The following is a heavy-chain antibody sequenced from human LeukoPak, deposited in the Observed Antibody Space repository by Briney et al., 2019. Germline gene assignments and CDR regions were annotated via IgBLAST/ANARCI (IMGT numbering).Heavy chain of an antibody. D-gene: IGHD2-2*01. J-gene: IGHJ4*02. Sequence: ASVKVSCKASGYTFTSYGISWVRQAPGQGLEWMGWISAYNGNTNYARKLQGRVTMTTDTSTSTAYMELRSLRSDDTAVYYCARGPEGVPYPLFDYWGQGTLVTVSS. CDR3: ARGPEGVPYPLFDY. CDR1: GYTFTSYG. V-gene: IGHV1-18*01. CDR2: ISAYNGNT.